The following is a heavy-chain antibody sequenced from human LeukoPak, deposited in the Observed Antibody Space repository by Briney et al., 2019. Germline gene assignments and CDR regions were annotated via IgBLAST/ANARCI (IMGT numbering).Heavy chain of an antibody. D-gene: IGHD1-26*01. CDR2: IDHSGNT. CDR1: GGSFSNYY. J-gene: IGHJ4*02. V-gene: IGHV4-34*01. CDR3: VIFIMGTTTTDY. Sequence: NPSETLSLTCAVFGGSFSNYYLHWIRQPPGKGLEWIGEIDHSGNTKYNPSLKNRLTISVDTSKNHFSLHLSSVTATAVYYCVIFIMGTTTTDYWGQGTLVTVSS.